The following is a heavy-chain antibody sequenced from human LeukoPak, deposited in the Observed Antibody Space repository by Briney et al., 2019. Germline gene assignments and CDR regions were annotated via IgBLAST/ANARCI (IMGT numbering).Heavy chain of an antibody. CDR3: AKHTYDFWSAYSD. CDR2: ISSSSSTI. J-gene: IGHJ4*02. D-gene: IGHD3-3*01. V-gene: IGHV3-48*01. Sequence: GGSLRLSCAASGFTFSSYSLNWVRQAPGKGLEWVSYISSSSSTIYYADSVKGRFTISRDSSKNMLYLQMNSLRAEDTAVYYCAKHTYDFWSAYSDWGQGTLVTVSS. CDR1: GFTFSSYS.